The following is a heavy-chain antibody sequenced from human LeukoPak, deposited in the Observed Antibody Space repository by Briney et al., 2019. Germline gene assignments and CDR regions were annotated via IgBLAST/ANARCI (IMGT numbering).Heavy chain of an antibody. CDR2: IYSSGRT. V-gene: IGHV4-61*02. Sequence: SETLSHTCIVSGGSISIGSYYWSWIRQPAGKGLEWIGRIYSSGRTNYNPSLKSRVTITVDTSKNQFSPKSSSVTAADTALYYCARGVDSRGYQYKGFDPWGQGTLVTVSS. CDR1: GGSISIGSYY. J-gene: IGHJ5*02. CDR3: ARGVDSRGYQYKGFDP. D-gene: IGHD3-22*01.